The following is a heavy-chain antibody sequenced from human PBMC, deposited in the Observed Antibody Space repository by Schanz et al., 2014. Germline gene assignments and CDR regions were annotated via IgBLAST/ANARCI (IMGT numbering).Heavy chain of an antibody. D-gene: IGHD2-2*01. V-gene: IGHV3-23*03. CDR3: AKDLLYGAPMPLNHLDY. J-gene: IGHJ4*02. Sequence: EEQLLQSGGGLVQPGGSLRLSCAASGFTFGSYGMSWVRQGPGKGLEWVSVIYSGIGAYYADSVKDRFTVSRDNSKNTVYLQMNRLRAEDTAVYYCAKDLLYGAPMPLNHLDYWGQGTLVTVSS. CDR2: IYSGIGA. CDR1: GFTFGSYG.